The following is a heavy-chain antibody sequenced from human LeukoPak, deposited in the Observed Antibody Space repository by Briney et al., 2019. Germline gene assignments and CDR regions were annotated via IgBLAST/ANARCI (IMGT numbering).Heavy chain of an antibody. Sequence: GGSLRLSCASSGFTFTSHWMSWVRQAPGKGLEWVANIKQDGGEKYYVDSVRGRFSISRDNAKNSLYLQMNSLRAEDTAVYYCVRDLEGAHDYWGQGTLVTVSS. CDR3: VRDLEGAHDY. J-gene: IGHJ4*02. CDR1: GFTFTSHW. CDR2: IKQDGGEK. V-gene: IGHV3-7*01.